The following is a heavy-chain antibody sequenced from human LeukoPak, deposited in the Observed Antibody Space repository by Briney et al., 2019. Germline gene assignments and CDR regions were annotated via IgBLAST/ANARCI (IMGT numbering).Heavy chain of an antibody. J-gene: IGHJ4*02. CDR2: IFHSGST. CDR1: GYSISTGYY. V-gene: IGHV4-38-2*02. Sequence: KTSETLSLTCTVSGYSISTGYYWGWIRQPPGKGLDWIGSIFHSGSTYYNPSLKSRVTMSVDTSKNQFSLKLTSVTAADTAVYYCAREAGSYDSSGYYSLYYSFDYWGQGTLVTVSS. CDR3: AREAGSYDSSGYYSLYYSFDY. D-gene: IGHD3-22*01.